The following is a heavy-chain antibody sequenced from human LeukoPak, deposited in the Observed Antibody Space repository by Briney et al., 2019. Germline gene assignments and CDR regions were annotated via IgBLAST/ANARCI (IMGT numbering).Heavy chain of an antibody. Sequence: GGSLRLSCAASGFSFSSYWMSWVRQAPGKGLEWVANIKQDGSEKYYVDSVKGRFTISRDNAKNSLYLQMNSLRAEDTAVYYCAVREVPPLGVSYGMDVWGQGTTVTVSS. V-gene: IGHV3-7*01. D-gene: IGHD1-26*01. CDR1: GFSFSSYW. CDR2: IKQDGSEK. J-gene: IGHJ6*02. CDR3: AVREVPPLGVSYGMDV.